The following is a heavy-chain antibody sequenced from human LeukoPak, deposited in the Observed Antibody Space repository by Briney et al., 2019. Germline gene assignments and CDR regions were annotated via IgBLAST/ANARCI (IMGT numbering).Heavy chain of an antibody. J-gene: IGHJ6*03. CDR2: INPNSGGT. D-gene: IGHD2-2*01. Sequence: GASVTVSCKASGYTFTDYYVHWVRQAPGQGLEWLGWINPNSGGTNYAQKFRGRVTMTRDTSITTAYMEVSRLTSDDTAVYYCARSYCSSTSCSDYMDVWAKGTTVTISS. CDR1: GYTFTDYY. V-gene: IGHV1-2*02. CDR3: ARSYCSSTSCSDYMDV.